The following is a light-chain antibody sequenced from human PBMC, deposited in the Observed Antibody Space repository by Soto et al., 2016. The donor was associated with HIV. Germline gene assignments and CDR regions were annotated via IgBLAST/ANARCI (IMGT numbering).Light chain of an antibody. CDR1: QSIDSW. V-gene: IGKV1-5*03. J-gene: IGKJ1*01. Sequence: DIQMTQSPSTLSASVGDRVTITCRSSQSIDSWLAWYQQKPGKPPKLLISKASRLESGVPSYLSASGYGTEFTLTIGSLQPDDSGSYYCQHYHSHPWTFGQGTKVEL. CDR2: KAS. CDR3: QHYHSHPWT.